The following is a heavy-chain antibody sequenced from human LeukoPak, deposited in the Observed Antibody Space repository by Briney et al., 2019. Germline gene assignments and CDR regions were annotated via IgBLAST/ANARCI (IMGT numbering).Heavy chain of an antibody. CDR1: SSYP. V-gene: IGHV3-23*01. Sequence: GGSLRLSCAGSSSYPMSWVRQAPGQGLEWVSVISDSGDYTSYADSVRGRFTISRDNSRNTLYLQMISLRPEDTAVYYCAKDTSIGKYCTNGVCSPFDYWGQGTLVTVSS. D-gene: IGHD2-8*01. CDR3: AKDTSIGKYCTNGVCSPFDY. CDR2: ISDSGDYT. J-gene: IGHJ4*02.